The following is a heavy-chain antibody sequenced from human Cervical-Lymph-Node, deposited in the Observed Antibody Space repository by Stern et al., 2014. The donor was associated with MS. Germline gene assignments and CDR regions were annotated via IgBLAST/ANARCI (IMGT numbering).Heavy chain of an antibody. D-gene: IGHD1-14*01. J-gene: IGHJ5*02. CDR3: ALSSETSDRCYSLVYDL. CDR1: GSTFSKFT. CDR2: IFPFFRTP. V-gene: IGHV1-69*01. Sequence: VKLVESGAEVTKTRSSVKVSCKASGSTFSKFTSSWVRQAPGQGLEWMGGIFPFFRTPTYAHDFRGMVTIIADVSTSTVYMELSSLRSDDTAVYYCALSSETSDRCYSLVYDLLGQGTLVTVSS.